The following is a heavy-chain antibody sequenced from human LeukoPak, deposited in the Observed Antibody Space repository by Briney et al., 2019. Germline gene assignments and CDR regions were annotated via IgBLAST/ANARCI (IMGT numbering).Heavy chain of an antibody. D-gene: IGHD1-26*01. Sequence: GGSLRLSCAGSGFTFGSYSMNWVRHAPGKGLEWVSYIGHTGSITDYADSVKGRFTVSRDNAKNSLYLQMNTLRAEDTAVYYCAKVGGSYSMYFDYWGQGTLVTVSS. CDR3: AKVGGSYSMYFDY. J-gene: IGHJ4*02. CDR2: IGHTGSIT. V-gene: IGHV3-48*04. CDR1: GFTFGSYS.